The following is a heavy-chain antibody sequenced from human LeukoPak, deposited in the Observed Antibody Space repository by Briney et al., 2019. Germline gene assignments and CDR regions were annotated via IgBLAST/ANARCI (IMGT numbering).Heavy chain of an antibody. D-gene: IGHD6-19*01. CDR3: ARAEWLGGYYFDY. CDR2: ISSSSYI. J-gene: IGHJ4*02. V-gene: IGHV3-21*01. Sequence: PGGSLRLSCAASGFTFSSYGMSWVRQAPGKGLEWVSSISSSSYIYYADSVKGRFTISRDNAKNSLYLQMNSLRAEDTAVYYCARAEWLGGYYFDYWGQGTLVTVSS. CDR1: GFTFSSYG.